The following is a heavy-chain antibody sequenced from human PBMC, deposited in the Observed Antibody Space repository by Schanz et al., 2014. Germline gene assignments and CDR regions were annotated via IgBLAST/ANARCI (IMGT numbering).Heavy chain of an antibody. CDR2: ISSSSSYI. Sequence: VQLVESGGGLVQPGGSLRLSCAASGFTFSTYYMNWVRQAPGKGLEWVSSISSSSSYISYADSVRGRFAISRDNSKNTLYLQMNSLRVEDTAVYYCARDLISSGWYGWGQGTLVTVSS. V-gene: IGHV3-21*04. CDR1: GFTFSTYY. J-gene: IGHJ4*02. D-gene: IGHD6-19*01. CDR3: ARDLISSGWYG.